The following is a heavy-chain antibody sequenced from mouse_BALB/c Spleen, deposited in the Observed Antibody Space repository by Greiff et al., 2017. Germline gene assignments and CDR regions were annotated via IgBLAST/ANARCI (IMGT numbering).Heavy chain of an antibody. V-gene: IGHV2-9*02. CDR1: GFSLTSYG. J-gene: IGHJ1*01. CDR2: IWAGGST. Sequence: VNVVESGPGLVAPSQSLSITCTVSGFSLTSYGVHWVRQPPGKGLEWLGVIWAGGSTNYNSALMSRLSISKDNSKSQVFLKMNSLQTDDTAMYYCARDYYGSSYWYFDVWGAGTTVTVSS. CDR3: ARDYYGSSYWYFDV. D-gene: IGHD1-1*01.